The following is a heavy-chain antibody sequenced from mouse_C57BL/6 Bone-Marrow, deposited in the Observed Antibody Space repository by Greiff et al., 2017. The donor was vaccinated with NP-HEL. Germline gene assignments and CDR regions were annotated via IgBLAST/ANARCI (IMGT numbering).Heavy chain of an antibody. Sequence: VKLQESGAELARPGASVKLSCKASGYTFTSYGISWVQQRTGQGLEWIGEIYPRSGNSYYNEKVKGKATLTADKSSSTAYMELRRLTSEDSAVYFCARWDITMGGEAYRGQGTLVTVSA. D-gene: IGHD1-1*02. CDR2: IYPRSGNS. V-gene: IGHV1-81*01. J-gene: IGHJ3*01. CDR3: ARWDITMGGEAY. CDR1: GYTFTSYG.